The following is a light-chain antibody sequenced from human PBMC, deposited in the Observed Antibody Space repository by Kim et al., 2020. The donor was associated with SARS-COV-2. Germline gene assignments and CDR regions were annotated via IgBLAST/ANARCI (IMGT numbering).Light chain of an antibody. Sequence: LSPGERATLSVRTSQIVINYLAWYQQKPAQAPRLLIYDASNRATGIPARFSGSGSGTDFTLTITSLEPEDFAVYYCQQRSDWPLTFGGGTKVDIK. CDR3: QQRSDWPLT. J-gene: IGKJ4*01. CDR1: QIVINY. CDR2: DAS. V-gene: IGKV3-11*01.